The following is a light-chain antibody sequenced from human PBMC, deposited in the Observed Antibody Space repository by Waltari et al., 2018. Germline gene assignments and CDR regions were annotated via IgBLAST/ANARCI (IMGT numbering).Light chain of an antibody. V-gene: IGLV3-19*01. Sequence: SSELTQDPTVSVALGQTVRFTCQGDSLRTSYASWYQLKPGQAPVRGIYGKDKRPSGIPDRISGYSSGTTASLTITGAQAEDEADYYCSSRNGRANQVVFAGGTKVTVL. CDR1: SLRTSY. J-gene: IGLJ3*02. CDR2: GKD. CDR3: SSRNGRANQVV.